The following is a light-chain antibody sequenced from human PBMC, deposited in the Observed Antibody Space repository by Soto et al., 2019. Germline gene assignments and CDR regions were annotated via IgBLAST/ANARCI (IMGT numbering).Light chain of an antibody. V-gene: IGLV2-11*01. CDR2: DVS. CDR1: SSDVGGYHY. J-gene: IGLJ2*01. CDR3: CSYAGSYSLI. Sequence: QSALTQPRSVSGSPGQSVTISCTGTSSDVGGYHYVSWYQQLPGTVPKLMIYDVSKRPSGVPDRFSGSKSGNTASLTISGLQAEDEADYYCCSYAGSYSLIFGGGTKLTVL.